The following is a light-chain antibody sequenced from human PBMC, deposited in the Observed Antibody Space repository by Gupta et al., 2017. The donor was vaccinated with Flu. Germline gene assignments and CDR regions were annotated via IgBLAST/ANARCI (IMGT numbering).Light chain of an antibody. J-gene: IGKJ2*02. Sequence: DRGTITCRASQSISSWLAWYQQKPGKAPKLLIYKASSLESGGPSRFSGSGSGTEFTLTISCLQPDDCATYYCQQYNSYLRGTFGQGTKLEIK. V-gene: IGKV1-5*03. CDR2: KAS. CDR3: QQYNSYLRGT. CDR1: QSISSW.